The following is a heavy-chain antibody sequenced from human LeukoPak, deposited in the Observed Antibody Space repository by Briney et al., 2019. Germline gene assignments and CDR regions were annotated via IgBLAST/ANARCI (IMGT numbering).Heavy chain of an antibody. Sequence: SETLSLTCTVSGGSIRTDGSYWAWIRQPPGKGLEWIGSIYIDGITHYNSSLQSRVTLSIDTSKNHFSLRLTSVTAADTAVFYCARLFTRAWEYRYGMDVWGQGTAVTVS. V-gene: IGHV4-39*02. CDR1: GGSIRTDGSY. J-gene: IGHJ6*02. D-gene: IGHD1-26*01. CDR3: ARLFTRAWEYRYGMDV. CDR2: IYIDGIT.